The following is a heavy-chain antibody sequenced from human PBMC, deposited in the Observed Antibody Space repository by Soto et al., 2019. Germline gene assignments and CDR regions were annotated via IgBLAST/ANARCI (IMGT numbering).Heavy chain of an antibody. D-gene: IGHD3-10*01. Sequence: QVQLVQSGAEVRKPGSSVKVSCKASGDTFSFYSINWVRQAPGPGLEWMGRINPILSMSNYAQRFQGRVTMTADKSTSTAYMELSGLRSEDTAIYYCASSYGSGYRAFDYWGQGALVTVSS. V-gene: IGHV1-69*02. CDR1: GDTFSFYS. CDR3: ASSYGSGYRAFDY. CDR2: INPILSMS. J-gene: IGHJ4*02.